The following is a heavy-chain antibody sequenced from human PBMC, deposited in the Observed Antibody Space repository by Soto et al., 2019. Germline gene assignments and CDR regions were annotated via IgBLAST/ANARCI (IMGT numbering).Heavy chain of an antibody. CDR3: ARLGYYYGMDV. D-gene: IGHD3-16*01. J-gene: IGHJ6*02. V-gene: IGHV4-59*08. CDR1: GGSISSYY. CDR2: IYYSGST. Sequence: SETLSLTCTVSGGSISSYYWSWIRQPPGKGLEWIGYIYYSGSTNYNPSLKSRVTISVDTSKNQFSLKLSSVTAADTAVYYCARLGYYYGMDVWSQGTTVTVSS.